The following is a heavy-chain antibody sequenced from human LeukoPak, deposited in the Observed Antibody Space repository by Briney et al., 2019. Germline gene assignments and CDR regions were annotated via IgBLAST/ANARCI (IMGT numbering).Heavy chain of an antibody. J-gene: IGHJ4*02. CDR1: GFTFTNYL. D-gene: IGHD2-8*02. CDR2: IAPSVDTT. CDR3: VREESGGYFDY. Sequence: ASVKVSCKSFGFTFTNYLLHWVRQAPGQGLEWVGRIAPSVDTTNYAPKFRGRVTMTRHTSTSTVYLELSSLRSDDTAIYYCVREESGGYFDYWGEGTLVTVSS. V-gene: IGHV1-46*01.